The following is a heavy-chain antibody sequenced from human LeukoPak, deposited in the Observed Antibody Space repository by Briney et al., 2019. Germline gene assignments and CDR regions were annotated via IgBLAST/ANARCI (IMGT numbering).Heavy chain of an antibody. CDR1: GFIFSSYW. J-gene: IGHJ4*02. CDR2: IKQDGSEK. D-gene: IGHD6-19*01. V-gene: IGHV3-7*04. CDR3: ARESGWYD. Sequence: GGSLRLSCAASGFIFSSYWMSWVRQAPGKGLEWVANIKQDGSEKYYVDSVKGRFTISRDNAKNSLYLQMSSLRAEDTAVYYCARESGWYDWGQGTLVTVSS.